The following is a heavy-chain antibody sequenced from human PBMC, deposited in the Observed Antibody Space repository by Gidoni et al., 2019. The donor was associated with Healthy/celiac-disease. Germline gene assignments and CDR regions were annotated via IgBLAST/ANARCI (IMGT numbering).Heavy chain of an antibody. D-gene: IGHD2-21*02. Sequence: QVQLQESGPGLVKPSQTLSLTCPVSGGSIRSGGYYWSWIRQHPGKGLEWIGYIYYSGSTYYNPSLKSRVTISVDTSKNQFSLKLSSVTAADTAVYYCARGRTVVVTMFDPWGQGTLVTVSS. CDR2: IYYSGST. V-gene: IGHV4-31*03. CDR3: ARGRTVVVTMFDP. CDR1: GGSIRSGGYY. J-gene: IGHJ5*02.